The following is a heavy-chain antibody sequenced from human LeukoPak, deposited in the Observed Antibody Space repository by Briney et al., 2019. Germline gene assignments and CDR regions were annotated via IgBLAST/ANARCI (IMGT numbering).Heavy chain of an antibody. CDR1: GFTFSDYY. CDR3: ARDTGLLWFGEQSSFIPY. Sequence: PGGSLRLSCAASGFTFSDYYMSWIRQAPGKGLEWVSYISSSGSTIYYADSVKGRFTISRDNAKNSLYLQMNSLRAEDTAVYYCARDTGLLWFGEQSSFIPYWGQGTLVTVSS. V-gene: IGHV3-11*01. J-gene: IGHJ4*02. D-gene: IGHD3-10*01. CDR2: ISSSGSTI.